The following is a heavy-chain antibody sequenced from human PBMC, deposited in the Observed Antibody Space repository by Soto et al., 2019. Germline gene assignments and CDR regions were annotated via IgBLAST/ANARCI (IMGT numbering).Heavy chain of an antibody. V-gene: IGHV4-31*03. CDR2: IYYSGST. J-gene: IGHJ5*02. Sequence: LSLTCTVSGGSISSGGYYWSWIRQHPGKGLEWIGYIYYSGSTYYNPSLKSRVTISVDTSKNQFSLKLSSVTAADTAVYYWAGDDTSVVTPEFPWGQGTLVTVSS. CDR3: AGDDTSVVTPEFP. D-gene: IGHD4-4*01. CDR1: GGSISSGGYY.